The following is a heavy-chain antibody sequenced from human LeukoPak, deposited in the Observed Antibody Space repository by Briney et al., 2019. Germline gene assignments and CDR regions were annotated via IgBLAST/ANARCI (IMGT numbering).Heavy chain of an antibody. D-gene: IGHD2-2*01. CDR1: GGSISSYY. Sequence: PSETLSLTCTVSGGSISSYYWSWIRQPPGKGLEWIGYIYYGGSTNYNPSLKSRVTISVDTSKNQFSLKLSSVTAADTAVYYCARGRAVPAAMGFDYWGQGTLVTVSS. CDR3: ARGRAVPAAMGFDY. CDR2: IYYGGST. V-gene: IGHV4-59*01. J-gene: IGHJ4*02.